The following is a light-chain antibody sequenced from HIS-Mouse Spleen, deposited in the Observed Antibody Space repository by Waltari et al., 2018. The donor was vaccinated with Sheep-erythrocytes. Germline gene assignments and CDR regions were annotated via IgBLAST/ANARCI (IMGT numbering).Light chain of an antibody. CDR1: RRHVGGYNY. Sequence: QSALTQPPSASASPGPPVTIPCTRTRRHVGGYNYVSWYQQHPGKAPKLMIYEVSKRPSGVPDRFSGSKSGNTASLTVSGLQAEDEADYYCSSYAGSNNWVFGGGTKLTVL. CDR3: SSYAGSNNWV. CDR2: EVS. J-gene: IGLJ3*02. V-gene: IGLV2-8*01.